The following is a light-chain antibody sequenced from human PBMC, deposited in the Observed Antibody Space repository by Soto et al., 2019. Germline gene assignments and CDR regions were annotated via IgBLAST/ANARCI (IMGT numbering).Light chain of an antibody. CDR3: QQSYSRPLT. CDR1: QRISAY. CDR2: AAS. Sequence: DIPMTQSPSSLSASVGDRVTITCRASQRISAYLNWYQQKPGTAPKFLIYAASRLQSGVPSRFSGSGSGTDFTLTINSLQPEDFATYYCQQSYSRPLTFGQGTKVEIK. J-gene: IGKJ1*01. V-gene: IGKV1-39*01.